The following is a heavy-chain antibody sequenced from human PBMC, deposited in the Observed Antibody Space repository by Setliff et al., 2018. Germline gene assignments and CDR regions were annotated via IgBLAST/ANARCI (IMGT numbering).Heavy chain of an antibody. CDR2: ISSYNGNT. CDR3: ARGPPDFVVVPAAAKFDF. V-gene: IGHV1-18*01. CDR1: GYTFTSYG. D-gene: IGHD2-2*01. J-gene: IGHJ4*02. Sequence: ASVKVSCKASGYTFTSYGINWVRQAPGQGLEWMGWISSYNGNTNYAQNLQGRVTMTTDTSTSTAYMELRSLTSDDTAVYYCARGPPDFVVVPAAAKFDFWGQGTLVTVSS.